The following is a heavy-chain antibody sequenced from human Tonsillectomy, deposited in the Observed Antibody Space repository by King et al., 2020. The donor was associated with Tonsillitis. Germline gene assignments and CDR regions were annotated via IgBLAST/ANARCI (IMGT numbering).Heavy chain of an antibody. CDR2: IRSKANSYAT. V-gene: IGHV3-73*02. D-gene: IGHD4-17*01. CDR3: TRGGDYDSGYYYGMDV. CDR1: GFTFSGAA. J-gene: IGHJ6*02. Sequence: VQLVESGGGLVQPWGSLTLSCAASGFTFSGAAMHWVRQASGKGLEWVGLIRSKANSYATVYAASVNGRFTVPRDDSKKTAYLQVKSLITEDTAVYYCTRGGDYDSGYYYGMDVWGQGTTVTVSS.